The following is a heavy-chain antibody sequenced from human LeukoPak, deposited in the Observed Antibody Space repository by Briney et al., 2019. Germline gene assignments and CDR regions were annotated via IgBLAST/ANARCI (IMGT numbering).Heavy chain of an antibody. D-gene: IGHD5-18*01. CDR1: GYSVSSKNAA. J-gene: IGHJ4*02. CDR2: TYYRSKWYN. V-gene: IGHV6-1*01. CDR3: SRTAMRVVDS. Sequence: SQTLSLTCAISGYSVSSKNAAWNWITQSPSRALEWLGRTYYRSKWYNEYAGAVKSRVTINPDTSKNQFSLQLKSMTPEDTAVYYCSRTAMRVVDSWGQGTLVTVSS.